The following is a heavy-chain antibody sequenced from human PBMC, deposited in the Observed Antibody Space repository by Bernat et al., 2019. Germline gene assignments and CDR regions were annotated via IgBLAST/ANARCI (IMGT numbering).Heavy chain of an antibody. J-gene: IGHJ2*01. D-gene: IGHD3-22*01. Sequence: VHLVESGGGVVQPGGSLRLSCAASGFTFSSYWMSWVRQAPGKGLEWVANIKQDGSEKYYVDSVKGRFTISRDNAKNSLYLQMNSLRDEDTAVYYCARVITGVRWYFDLWGRGTLVTVSS. V-gene: IGHV3-7*01. CDR2: IKQDGSEK. CDR1: GFTFSSYW. CDR3: ARVITGVRWYFDL.